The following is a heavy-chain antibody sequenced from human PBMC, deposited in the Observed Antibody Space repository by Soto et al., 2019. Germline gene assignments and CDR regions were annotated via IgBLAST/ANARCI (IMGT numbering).Heavy chain of an antibody. CDR3: ARGPGGPDGPGDY. CDR2: INAGNGNT. Sequence: QVQLVQSGAEVKKPGASVKDSCKASGYTFTSYAMHWARQAPGQRLEWMGWINAGNGNTKYSQKFQGRVTITRDTSASTAYMQLRSLRSEDTAVYYCARGPGGPDGPGDYWGQGTLVTVSS. J-gene: IGHJ4*02. V-gene: IGHV1-3*01. D-gene: IGHD2-15*01. CDR1: GYTFTSYA.